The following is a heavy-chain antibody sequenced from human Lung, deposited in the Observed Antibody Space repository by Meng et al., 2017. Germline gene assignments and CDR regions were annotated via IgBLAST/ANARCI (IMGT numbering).Heavy chain of an antibody. V-gene: IGHV1-18*01. CDR1: GYTFTSYG. Sequence: QVQLVQSGDEAKKPGASVKGSCKASGYTFTSYGISWVRQAPGQGLEWMGWISGYNGNTNYAQKFQGRVTMTTDTSTSTAYMELRSLRSDDTAVYYCARDRYCSTTSCTGWFDPWGQGTLVTVSS. CDR3: ARDRYCSTTSCTGWFDP. D-gene: IGHD2-2*01. CDR2: ISGYNGNT. J-gene: IGHJ5*02.